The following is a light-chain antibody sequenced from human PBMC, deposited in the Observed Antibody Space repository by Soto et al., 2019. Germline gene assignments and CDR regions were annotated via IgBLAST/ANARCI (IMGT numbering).Light chain of an antibody. CDR1: QGISNY. CDR2: AAS. V-gene: IGKV1-27*01. Sequence: DIQMTQSPSSLSASVGDRVTITCRARQGISNYLVWYQQKQGKVPKLLIYAASTLQSGGPSRFSGSGSGTDFTRTISSLQPEDVATYYCQNYNGAPWTVGQGTKVDIK. CDR3: QNYNGAPWT. J-gene: IGKJ1*01.